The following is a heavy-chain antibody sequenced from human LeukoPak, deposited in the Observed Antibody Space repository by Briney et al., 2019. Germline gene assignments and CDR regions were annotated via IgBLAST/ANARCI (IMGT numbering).Heavy chain of an antibody. V-gene: IGHV4-59*01. D-gene: IGHD3-10*01. J-gene: IGHJ6*02. CDR3: ARDSGLDV. Sequence: PSETLSLTCTVSGGSISTYYWSWIRQSPGKGLEWIGYIYYTGSTNYNPSLKSRVTISVDTSKNQFSLKLSSVTAADTAVYYRARDSGLDVWGQGTTVTVSS. CDR1: GGSISTYY. CDR2: IYYTGST.